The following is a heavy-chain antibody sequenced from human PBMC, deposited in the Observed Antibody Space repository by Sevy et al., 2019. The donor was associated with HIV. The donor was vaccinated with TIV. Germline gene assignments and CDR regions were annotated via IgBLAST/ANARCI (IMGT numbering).Heavy chain of an antibody. D-gene: IGHD3-22*01. CDR3: ARGGYYYENAAYYALDS. Sequence: GGSLRLSCAATGFTFSNYAMHWVRQAPGKGMEWVAIIWSDGAYQYHGDSVKGRVNISRDNSKNTLYLQMNNVRVEDTAVYYCARGGYYYENAAYYALDSWGQGTLVTVSS. V-gene: IGHV3-33*01. J-gene: IGHJ4*02. CDR2: IWSDGAYQ. CDR1: GFTFSNYA.